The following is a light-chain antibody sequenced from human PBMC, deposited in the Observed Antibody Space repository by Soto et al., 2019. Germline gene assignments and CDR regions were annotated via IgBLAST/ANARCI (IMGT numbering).Light chain of an antibody. CDR2: VAS. V-gene: IGKV1-9*01. CDR1: QGISSH. J-gene: IGKJ5*01. Sequence: DIQLTQSPSFLSASVGDRVTITCRASQGISSHLAWYQQQPGKAPTLLIYVASTLESAGPSRISGSGSVTEFSLTPSGLQREDFASYFCQQLKSYPITFGQGTRLEIK. CDR3: QQLKSYPIT.